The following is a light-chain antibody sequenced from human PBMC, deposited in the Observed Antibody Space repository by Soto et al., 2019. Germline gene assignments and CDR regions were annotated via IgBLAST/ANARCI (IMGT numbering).Light chain of an antibody. CDR2: GAS. Sequence: IVLTDSPCTLSLSPLGRATLSFMSSQTVINNYLAWCQQKPGQAPRVIMYGASRRATGIPDRFSGGGSGTDFTLTISRLEPEDFAVYYCQQRSNWPPITFGQGTRLENK. V-gene: IGKV3D-20*02. CDR3: QQRSNWPPIT. CDR1: QTVINNY. J-gene: IGKJ5*01.